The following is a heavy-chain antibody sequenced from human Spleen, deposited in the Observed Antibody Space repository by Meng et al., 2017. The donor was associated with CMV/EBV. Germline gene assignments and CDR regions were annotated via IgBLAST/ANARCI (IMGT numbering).Heavy chain of an antibody. V-gene: IGHV4-59*01. J-gene: IGHJ4*02. CDR2: IYYSGST. D-gene: IGHD1-14*01. CDR3: ARGPDDFDY. Sequence: VQRPEAGPGLVKPSQTLSLTCTVSGGSLSSYYWSWIRQPPGKGLEWIGYIYYSGSTRYIPSLKSRVSMSVDTSKNQFSLKLSSVTAADTAVYYCARGPDDFDYWGQGTLVTVSS. CDR1: GGSLSSYY.